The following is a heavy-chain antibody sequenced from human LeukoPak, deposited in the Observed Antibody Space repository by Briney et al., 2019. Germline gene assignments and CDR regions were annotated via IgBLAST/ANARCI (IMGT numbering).Heavy chain of an antibody. CDR3: ARTLHETSGYNWFDP. Sequence: SETLSLTCTVSGDSISSYYWNWIRQPAGKGLEWIGRMYISGSTDYNPSLKSRVTMSLDTSKNQFSLKLNSVTAADTAVYYCARTLHETSGYNWFDPWGQGTLVTVSS. V-gene: IGHV4-4*07. CDR1: GDSISSYY. J-gene: IGHJ5*02. CDR2: MYISGST.